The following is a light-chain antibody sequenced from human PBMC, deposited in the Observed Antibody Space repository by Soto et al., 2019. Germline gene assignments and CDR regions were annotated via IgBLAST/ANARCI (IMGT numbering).Light chain of an antibody. CDR2: DAS. Sequence: DIQMTQSPSTLSASVGDRVTITCRASQSISSWLAWYQQKPGKAPKLLIYDASSLESGVPSRFSGSGSGTEFTLTISSLQHDDFATYYCQQYNSYLTFGQGTKVDIK. V-gene: IGKV1-5*01. J-gene: IGKJ1*01. CDR3: QQYNSYLT. CDR1: QSISSW.